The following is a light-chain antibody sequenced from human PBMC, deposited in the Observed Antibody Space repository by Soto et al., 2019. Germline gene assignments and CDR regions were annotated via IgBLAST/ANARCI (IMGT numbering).Light chain of an antibody. Sequence: EIVLTQSTGTLSLSPGERATLSCRASQSVSSSYLAWYQQKPGQAPRLLIYGASSRATGIPDRFSGSGSGTDFTLTISRLEPEDFAVYYWQQYNNWWTFGQGTRVEIK. V-gene: IGKV3-20*01. CDR2: GAS. CDR1: QSVSSSY. CDR3: QQYNNWWT. J-gene: IGKJ1*01.